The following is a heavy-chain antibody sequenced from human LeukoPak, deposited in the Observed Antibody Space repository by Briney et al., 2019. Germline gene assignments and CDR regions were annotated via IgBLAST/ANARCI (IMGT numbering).Heavy chain of an antibody. Sequence: SETLSLTCTVSGYSISSGYYWGWIRQPPGKGLEWIGRIYTSGSTNYNPSLKSRVTMSVDTSKNQFSLKLSSVTAADTAVYYCARVGPGTDYWGQGTLVTVSS. V-gene: IGHV4-38-2*02. D-gene: IGHD6-13*01. CDR2: IYTSGST. CDR3: ARVGPGTDY. CDR1: GYSISSGYY. J-gene: IGHJ4*02.